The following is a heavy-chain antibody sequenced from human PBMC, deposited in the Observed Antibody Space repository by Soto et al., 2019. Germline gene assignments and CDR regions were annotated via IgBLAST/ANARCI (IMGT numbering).Heavy chain of an antibody. CDR3: ASRASGCIRISFDP. V-gene: IGHV3-7*01. Sequence: EVQLVESGGGLVQPGGSLRLSCAASGFTFSNYWMSWVRKAPGKGLEWVASIKQDGSEKYYVDSVKGRFTISRDNAKNSLYLQMNSLRAEDTAVYYCASRASGCIRISFDPWGQGTLVTVSS. J-gene: IGHJ5*02. CDR1: GFTFSNYW. D-gene: IGHD2-15*01. CDR2: IKQDGSEK.